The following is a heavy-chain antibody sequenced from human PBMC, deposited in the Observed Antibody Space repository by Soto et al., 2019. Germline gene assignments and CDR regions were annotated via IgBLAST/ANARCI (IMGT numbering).Heavy chain of an antibody. CDR3: ARQPPEIAATGDY. CDR2: IYPGDSDT. Sequence: GESLKISCKGSGYSFTSYWIGWGRQMPGKGLEWMGIIYPGDSDTRYSPSFQGQVTISADKTISTAYLQWSSLKASDTAMDYCARQPPEIAATGDYWGQGTLVTVSS. V-gene: IGHV5-51*01. D-gene: IGHD6-6*01. J-gene: IGHJ4*02. CDR1: GYSFTSYW.